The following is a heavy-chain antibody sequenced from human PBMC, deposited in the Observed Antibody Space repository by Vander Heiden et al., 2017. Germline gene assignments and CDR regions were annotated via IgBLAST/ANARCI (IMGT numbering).Heavy chain of an antibody. CDR1: GGTFSSYA. D-gene: IGHD2-8*01. CDR3: ARDLGYCTNGVCSFDY. J-gene: IGHJ4*02. Sequence: QVQLVQSGAEVNKPGSSVKFSCRASGGTFSSYAISWVRQAPGQGLEWMGGIIPIFGTANYAQKFQGRVTITADESTSTAYMELSSLRSEDTAVYYCARDLGYCTNGVCSFDYWGQGTLVTVSS. V-gene: IGHV1-69*01. CDR2: IIPIFGTA.